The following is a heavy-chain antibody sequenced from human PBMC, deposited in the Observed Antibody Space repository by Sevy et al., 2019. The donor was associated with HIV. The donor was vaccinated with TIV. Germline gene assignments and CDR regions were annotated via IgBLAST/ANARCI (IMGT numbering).Heavy chain of an antibody. CDR2: MDTNTANT. D-gene: IGHD6-19*01. CDR1: GFNFASYD. J-gene: IGHJ6*02. Sequence: ASVKVSCKASGFNFASYDIYWVRQATGQGLEWMGWMDTNTANTGFAQKFQGRVTMTRNTSITTAYMELSMLRSEDTAMDDCASVRGWHLRYGMDVWGQGTTVTVSS. V-gene: IGHV1-8*02. CDR3: ASVRGWHLRYGMDV.